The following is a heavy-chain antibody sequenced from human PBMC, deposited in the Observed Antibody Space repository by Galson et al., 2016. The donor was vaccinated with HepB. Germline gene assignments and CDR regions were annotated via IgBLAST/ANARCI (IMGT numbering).Heavy chain of an antibody. CDR3: AKDLDVTLFGVFDY. D-gene: IGHD3-3*01. J-gene: IGHJ4*02. CDR2: ISSDGNEK. CDR1: GFTFNNYG. V-gene: IGHV3-30*18. Sequence: SLRLSCAASGFTFNNYGMHWVRQAPGKGLEWVALISSDGNEKYSADSVKGRFTVSRDNSNNTLYLHMSSLRAEDTAVYYCAKDLDVTLFGVFDYWGQGALVTVSS.